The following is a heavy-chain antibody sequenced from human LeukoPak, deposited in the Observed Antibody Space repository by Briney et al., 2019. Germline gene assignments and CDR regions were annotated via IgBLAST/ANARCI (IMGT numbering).Heavy chain of an antibody. CDR2: IYHSAST. CDR3: ARDQSVVRGVNNWFDP. V-gene: IGHV4-38-2*02. D-gene: IGHD3-10*01. Sequence: SETLSLTCTVSGYSISSGYYWGWIRQPPGKGLEWIGSIYHSASTYYNPSLKSRVTISVDTSKNQFSLKLSSVTAADTAVYYCARDQSVVRGVNNWFDPWGQGTLVTVSS. J-gene: IGHJ5*02. CDR1: GYSISSGYY.